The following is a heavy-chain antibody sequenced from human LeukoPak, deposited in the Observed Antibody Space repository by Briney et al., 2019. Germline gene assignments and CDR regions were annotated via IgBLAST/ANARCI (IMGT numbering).Heavy chain of an antibody. J-gene: IGHJ5*02. CDR2: IYTSGST. CDR1: GGSISSSSYY. V-gene: IGHV4-39*07. D-gene: IGHD2-15*01. CDR3: AQVVAATPSSIWFDP. Sequence: SETLSLTCTVSGGSISSSSYYWGWIRQPPGKGLEWIGRIYTSGSTNYNPSLKSRVTMSVDTSKNQFSLKLSSVTAADTAVYYCAQVVAATPSSIWFDPWGQGTLVTVSS.